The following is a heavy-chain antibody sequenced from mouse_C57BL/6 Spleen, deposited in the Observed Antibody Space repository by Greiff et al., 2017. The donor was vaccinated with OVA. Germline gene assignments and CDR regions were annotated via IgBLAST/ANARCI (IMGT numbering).Heavy chain of an antibody. Sequence: QVQLQQPGAELVMPGASVKLSCKASGYTFTSYWMHWVKQRPGQGLEWIGEIDPSDSYTNYNQKFKGKSTLTVDKSSSTAYMQLSSLTSEDSAVYYCARKGAYDYAFAYWGQGTLVTFSA. CDR1: GYTFTSYW. D-gene: IGHD2-4*01. J-gene: IGHJ3*01. V-gene: IGHV1-69*01. CDR2: IDPSDSYT. CDR3: ARKGAYDYAFAY.